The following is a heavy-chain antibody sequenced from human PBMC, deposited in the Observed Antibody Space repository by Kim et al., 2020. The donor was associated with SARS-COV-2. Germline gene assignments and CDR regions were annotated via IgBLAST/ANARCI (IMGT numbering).Heavy chain of an antibody. CDR3: ARSDGSGSYYRIDY. D-gene: IGHD3-10*01. J-gene: IGHJ4*02. Sequence: PSLKSRVTISVDTSKNQFSLKLSSVTAADTAVYYCARSDGSGSYYRIDYWGQGTLVTVSS. V-gene: IGHV4-59*01.